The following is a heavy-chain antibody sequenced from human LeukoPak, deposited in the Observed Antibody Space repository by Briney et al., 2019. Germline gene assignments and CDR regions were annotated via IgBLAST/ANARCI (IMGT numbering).Heavy chain of an antibody. J-gene: IGHJ5*02. CDR3: ARLVGVVLYNWFDP. Sequence: SVKVSCKASGGTFSSYAISWVRQAPGQGLEWMGGIIPIFGTANYAQKFQGRVTITADESTSTAYMELSSLRSEDTAVYYCARLVGVVLYNWFDPWGQGTLVTVSS. V-gene: IGHV1-69*13. D-gene: IGHD3-3*01. CDR1: GGTFSSYA. CDR2: IIPIFGTA.